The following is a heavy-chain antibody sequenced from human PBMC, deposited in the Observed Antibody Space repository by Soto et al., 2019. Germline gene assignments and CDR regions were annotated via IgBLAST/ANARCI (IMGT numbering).Heavy chain of an antibody. V-gene: IGHV1-69*12. J-gene: IGHJ6*02. CDR2: IIPIFGTA. Sequence: QVQLVQSGAEVKKPGSSVKVSCKASGATFSSYAISWVRQAPGQGLEWMGGIIPIFGTANYAQKFQGRVTITADESTSTDYMELSSLRSEDTAVYYCASAPSRYYYYGMDVWGQGTTVTVSS. CDR3: ASAPSRYYYYGMDV. CDR1: GATFSSYA. D-gene: IGHD7-27*01.